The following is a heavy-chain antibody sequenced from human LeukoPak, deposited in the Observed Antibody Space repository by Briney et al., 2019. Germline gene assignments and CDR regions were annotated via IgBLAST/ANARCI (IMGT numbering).Heavy chain of an antibody. D-gene: IGHD3-22*01. CDR3: ARTPVVSRAFDI. Sequence: SQTLSLTCTVSGGSISSGGYYWSWIRQHPGKGLEWIGYIYYSGSTYYNPSLKSRVTISVDTSKNQFSLKLSSVTAADTAVYYCARTPVVSRAFDIWGQGTMVTVSS. V-gene: IGHV4-31*03. J-gene: IGHJ3*02. CDR1: GGSISSGGYY. CDR2: IYYSGST.